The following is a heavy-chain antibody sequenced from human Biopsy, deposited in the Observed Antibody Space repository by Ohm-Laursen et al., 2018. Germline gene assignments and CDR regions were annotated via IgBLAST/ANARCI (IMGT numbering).Heavy chain of an antibody. Sequence: AASVKVSCKASGYTFRSYRISWVRQAPGQGLEWLGWISGQRNKTRYGQKVQGRVMMTKDTSTTTAHLELRSLRSDDTAVYYCARHSPPGLEVSWNDVFDIWGQGTVVTVS. CDR1: GYTFRSYR. J-gene: IGHJ3*02. V-gene: IGHV1-18*01. CDR2: ISGQRNKT. D-gene: IGHD5/OR15-5a*01. CDR3: ARHSPPGLEVSWNDVFDI.